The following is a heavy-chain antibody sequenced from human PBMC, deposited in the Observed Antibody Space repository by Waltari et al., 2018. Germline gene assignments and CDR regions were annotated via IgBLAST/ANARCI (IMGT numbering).Heavy chain of an antibody. Sequence: EVQLVESGGGVVQPGGSLRLSCAASGFTFSSYAMSWIRKAQGRGLEWVSAISGSGGSTDYADSVKGRFTISRDKSKNMLYLQRNSLRAEDTAVYYCAKDPPFGVAPSTFDPWGQGTLVTVSS. CDR2: ISGSGGST. J-gene: IGHJ5*02. V-gene: IGHV3-23*04. CDR3: AKDPPFGVAPSTFDP. CDR1: GFTFSSYA. D-gene: IGHD3-3*01.